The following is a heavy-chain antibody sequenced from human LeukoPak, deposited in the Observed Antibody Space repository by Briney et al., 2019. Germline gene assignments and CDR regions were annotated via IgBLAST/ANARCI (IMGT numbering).Heavy chain of an antibody. V-gene: IGHV1-24*01. Sequence: ASVKVSCKVSGDTLTELSIHWVRQAPGKGLEWMGGFDEPEDGEIQYSQKFQGRVTMTEDTSTGTAYMELSTLRSEDTAVYYCAAGARWQLLDYWGQGTLVNVSS. CDR2: FDEPEDGEI. CDR1: GDTLTELS. J-gene: IGHJ4*02. D-gene: IGHD4-23*01. CDR3: AAGARWQLLDY.